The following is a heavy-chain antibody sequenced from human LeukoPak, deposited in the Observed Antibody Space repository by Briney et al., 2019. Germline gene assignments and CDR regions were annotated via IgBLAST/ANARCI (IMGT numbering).Heavy chain of an antibody. V-gene: IGHV3-30*19. CDR3: AWSPVDYYGMDV. CDR1: GFTFSSYG. Sequence: PGGSLRLSCAASGFTFSSYGMHWVRQAPGKGLEWVAVISYDGSNKYYADSVKGRFTISRDNSKNTLYLQMNSLRAEDTAVYYCAWSPVDYYGMDVWGQGTTVTVSS. J-gene: IGHJ6*02. CDR2: ISYDGSNK. D-gene: IGHD2-8*01.